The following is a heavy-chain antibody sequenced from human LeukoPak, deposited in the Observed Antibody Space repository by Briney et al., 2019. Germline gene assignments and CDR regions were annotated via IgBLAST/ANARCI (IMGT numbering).Heavy chain of an antibody. D-gene: IGHD1-26*01. CDR1: GGSISSYY. J-gene: IGHJ3*02. Sequence: SETLSLTCTVSGGSISSYYWSWIRQPPGKGLEWIGYIYHSGSTYYNPFLKSRVTISVDRSKNQFSLKLSSVTAADTAVYYCARGGGSHYPGAFDIWGQGTMVTVSS. CDR3: ARGGGSHYPGAFDI. CDR2: IYHSGST. V-gene: IGHV4-59*12.